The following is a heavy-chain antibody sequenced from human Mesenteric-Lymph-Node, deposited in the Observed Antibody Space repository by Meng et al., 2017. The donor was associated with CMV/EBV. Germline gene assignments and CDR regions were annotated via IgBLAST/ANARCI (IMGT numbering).Heavy chain of an antibody. CDR2: IYWNDDK. Sequence: SGFSLSNSGVGEGWIRQPPGKALEWLALIYWNDDKRYSPSLKSRLTITKDTSKNQVVLTMTNMDPVDTATYYCAHRRIAVAGTYWFDPWGQGTLVTVSS. J-gene: IGHJ5*02. CDR1: GFSLSNSGVG. V-gene: IGHV2-5*01. D-gene: IGHD6-19*01. CDR3: AHRRIAVAGTYWFDP.